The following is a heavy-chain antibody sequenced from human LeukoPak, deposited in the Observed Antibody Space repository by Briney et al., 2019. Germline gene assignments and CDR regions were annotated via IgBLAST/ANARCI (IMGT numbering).Heavy chain of an antibody. D-gene: IGHD7-27*01. CDR3: ARVRTGDLVDY. V-gene: IGHV4-61*02. Sequence: SETLSLTCTVSGGSISIGGYYWSWIRQPAGKVLEWIGRIYTSGSTNYNPSLKSRVTISVDTSKNLFSLKLSSVTAADTAVYYCARVRTGDLVDYWGQGTLVTVSS. CDR1: GGSISIGGYY. CDR2: IYTSGST. J-gene: IGHJ4*02.